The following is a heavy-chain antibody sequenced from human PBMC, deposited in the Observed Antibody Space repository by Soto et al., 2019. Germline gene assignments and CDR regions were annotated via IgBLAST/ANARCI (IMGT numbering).Heavy chain of an antibody. CDR1: GFTFSSYA. J-gene: IGHJ4*02. D-gene: IGHD3-3*01. CDR3: ARAGYDFWSGRYYFDY. V-gene: IGHV3-30-3*01. CDR2: ISYDGSNK. Sequence: RRLSCAASGFTFSSYAMHWVRQAPGKGLEWVAVISYDGSNKYYADSVKGRFTISRDNSKNTLYLQMNSLRAEDTAVYYCARAGYDFWSGRYYFDYWGQGTLVTVSS.